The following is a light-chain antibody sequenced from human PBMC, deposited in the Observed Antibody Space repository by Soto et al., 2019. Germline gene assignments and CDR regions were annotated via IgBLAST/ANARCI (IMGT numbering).Light chain of an antibody. CDR1: QSVSSSY. J-gene: IGKJ5*01. CDR3: QQYGSL. V-gene: IGKV3-20*01. CDR2: GAS. Sequence: EIVLTQSPGTLSLSPGERATLSCRARQSVSSSYLAWYQQKPGQAPRLLIYGASSRATGIPDRFSGSGSGTDFTLTISRLEPEDFAVYYCQQYGSLFGQGTRLEIK.